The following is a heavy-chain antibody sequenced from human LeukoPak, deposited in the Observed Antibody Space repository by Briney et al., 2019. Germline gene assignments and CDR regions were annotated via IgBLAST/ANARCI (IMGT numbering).Heavy chain of an antibody. Sequence: GGSLRLSCAASGFTFSSYEMNWVRQAPGKGLEWVSYISSIGSTIYYADSVKGRFTISRDNAKNSLYLQMNSLRAEDTAVYYCAELGITMIGGVWGKGTTVTISS. J-gene: IGHJ6*01. CDR2: ISSIGSTI. CDR3: AELGITMIGGV. D-gene: IGHD3-10*02. CDR1: GFTFSSYE. V-gene: IGHV3-48*03.